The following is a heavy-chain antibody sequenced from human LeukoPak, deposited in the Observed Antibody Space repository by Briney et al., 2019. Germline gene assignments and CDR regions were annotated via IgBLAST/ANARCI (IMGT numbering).Heavy chain of an antibody. Sequence: SETLSLTCAVYGGSFSGYYWSWIRQPPGKGLEWIGEINHSGSTNYNPSLKSRVTISVDTSKNQFSLKLSSVTAADTAVYYCARGPLLRYFDWLPLDYWGQGTLVTVSS. J-gene: IGHJ4*02. CDR1: GGSFSGYY. V-gene: IGHV4-34*01. D-gene: IGHD3-9*01. CDR3: ARGPLLRYFDWLPLDY. CDR2: INHSGST.